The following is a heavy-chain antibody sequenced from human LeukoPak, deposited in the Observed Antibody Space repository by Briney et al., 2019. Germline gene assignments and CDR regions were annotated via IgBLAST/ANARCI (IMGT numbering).Heavy chain of an antibody. D-gene: IGHD2-15*01. J-gene: IGHJ3*02. CDR3: ARGDCSGGSCYSDLNAFDI. V-gene: IGHV3-30*04. CDR2: ISYDGSNK. Sequence: GRSLGLSCAASGFTFSSYAMHWVRQAPGKGLEWVAVISYDGSNKYYADSVKGRFTISRDNSKNTLYLQMNSLRAEDTAVYYCARGDCSGGSCYSDLNAFDIWGQGTMVTVSS. CDR1: GFTFSSYA.